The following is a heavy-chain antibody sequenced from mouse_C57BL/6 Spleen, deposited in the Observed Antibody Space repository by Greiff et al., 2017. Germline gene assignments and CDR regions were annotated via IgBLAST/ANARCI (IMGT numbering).Heavy chain of an antibody. D-gene: IGHD2-2*01. J-gene: IGHJ2*01. V-gene: IGHV5-4*03. Sequence: EVKLVESGGGLVKPGGSLKLSCAASGFSFSSYAMSWVRQTPEKRLEWVATISAGCSYTYYPDNVKGRFTISRDHATITLYLQLSHLKSEDTAMYDCARGHTMVTTGGVDYWGQGTTLTVSS. CDR3: ARGHTMVTTGGVDY. CDR1: GFSFSSYA. CDR2: ISAGCSYT.